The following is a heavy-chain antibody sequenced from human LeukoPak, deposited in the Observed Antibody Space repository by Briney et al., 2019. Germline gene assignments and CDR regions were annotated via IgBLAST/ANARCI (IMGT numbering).Heavy chain of an antibody. Sequence: PGGSLRLSRAASGFVFSNYAMSWVRQAPGRGLEWVSTISGRADSTYSADSVRGRFTIHRDSYKNTLSLQMDSLRAEDTAVYYCARSPLIRESYGDKIVKFDYWGQGTLVTVSS. CDR3: ARSPLIRESYGDKIVKFDY. CDR2: ISGRADST. J-gene: IGHJ4*02. D-gene: IGHD4-17*01. CDR1: GFVFSNYA. V-gene: IGHV3-23*01.